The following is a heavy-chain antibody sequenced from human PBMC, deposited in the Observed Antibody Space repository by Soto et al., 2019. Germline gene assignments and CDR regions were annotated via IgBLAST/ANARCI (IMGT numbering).Heavy chain of an antibody. CDR3: ARHEQFYYYYYGMDV. D-gene: IGHD4-4*01. CDR2: INPGDSDI. V-gene: IGHV5-51*01. CDR1: GSSFATYW. Sequence: GESLKISCKSSGSSFATYWIAWVRQMPGKGLEWMGIINPGDSDIRYSPSFQGQVTISADNSISTAYLQWSSLKASDTAMYYCARHEQFYYYYYGMDVWGQGTAVTVSS. J-gene: IGHJ6*02.